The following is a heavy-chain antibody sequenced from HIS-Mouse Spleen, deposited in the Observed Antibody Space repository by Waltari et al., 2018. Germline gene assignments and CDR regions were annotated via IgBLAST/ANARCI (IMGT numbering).Heavy chain of an antibody. CDR3: AREIPYSSSWYDWYFDL. Sequence: QLQLQESGPGLVKPSETLSLTCTVSSGSISSSSYYWGWIRQPPGKGLEWIGSIYYRWNTYYNPYLKSRVTISVDTSKNQFSLKLSSVTAADTAVYYCAREIPYSSSWYDWYFDLWGRGTLVTVSS. J-gene: IGHJ2*01. D-gene: IGHD6-13*01. V-gene: IGHV4-39*07. CDR2: IYYRWNT. CDR1: SGSISSSSYY.